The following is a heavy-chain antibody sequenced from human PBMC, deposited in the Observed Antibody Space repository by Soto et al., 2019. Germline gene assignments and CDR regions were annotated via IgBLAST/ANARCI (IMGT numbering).Heavy chain of an antibody. J-gene: IGHJ5*02. V-gene: IGHV4-39*01. Sequence: PSETLSLTCSVSGGSINSSSYFWGWVRQPPGKGLEWIGSIYYSGSTYYNPSLRSRVTISVDTSKNQFSLKLSSVTAADTAVFYCARHYSSGSRNWFDPWGQGALVTVSS. CDR1: GGSINSSSYF. CDR2: IYYSGST. D-gene: IGHD6-19*01. CDR3: ARHYSSGSRNWFDP.